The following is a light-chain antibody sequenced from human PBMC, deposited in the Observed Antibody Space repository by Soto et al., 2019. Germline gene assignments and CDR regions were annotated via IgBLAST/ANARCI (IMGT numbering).Light chain of an antibody. V-gene: IGKV3-15*01. CDR2: DTS. Sequence: VMRQSPATLSASPREGATPSCRASQGIGATLAWYQHKPGQTPRLLIYDTSTRATGVPTRFSGSRSGAEFTLTIDSLQSEDFAVYYCQPYNSWPLTFGGGTKVDIK. CDR1: QGIGAT. CDR3: QPYNSWPLT. J-gene: IGKJ4*01.